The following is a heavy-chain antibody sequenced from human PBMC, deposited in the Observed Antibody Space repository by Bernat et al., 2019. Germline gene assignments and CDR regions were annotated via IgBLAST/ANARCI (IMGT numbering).Heavy chain of an antibody. CDR2: ISYDGSNK. J-gene: IGHJ6*02. V-gene: IGHV3-30-3*01. CDR1: GFTFSSYA. CDR3: ARDSGTSYGMDV. Sequence: QVQLVESGGGVVQPGRSLRLSCAASGFTFSSYAMHWVRQAPGKGLEWVAVISYDGSNKYYADSVKGRFTISRDNSKNTLYLQMHSLRAEDTAVYYCARDSGTSYGMDVWGQGTTVTVSS.